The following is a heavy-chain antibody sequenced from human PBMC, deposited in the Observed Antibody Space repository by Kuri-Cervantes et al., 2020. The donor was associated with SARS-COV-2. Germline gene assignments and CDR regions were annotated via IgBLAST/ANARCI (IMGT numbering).Heavy chain of an antibody. Sequence: ESLKISCSVSGGSINSGSYYWGWIRQPPGKGLECTGSIYYSGSTYHRSSLKSRVTTSVDTSKNQFSLKLSSVTAADTAVYYCARQEWYSSGWVAFDIWGQGKMVTVSS. V-gene: IGHV4-39*01. D-gene: IGHD6-19*01. J-gene: IGHJ3*02. CDR1: GGSINSGSYY. CDR2: IYYSGST. CDR3: ARQEWYSSGWVAFDI.